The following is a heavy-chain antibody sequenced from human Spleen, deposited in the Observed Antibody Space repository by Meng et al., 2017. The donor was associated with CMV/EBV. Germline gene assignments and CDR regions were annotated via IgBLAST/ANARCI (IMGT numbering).Heavy chain of an antibody. Sequence: GESLKISCAASGFTFDDYGMSWVRQAPGKGLEWVSGINWNGGSTGYADSVKGRFTISRDNAKNSLYLQMNSLRAEDTAVYYCARGSRSQYYYYGMDVWGQGTTVTVSS. CDR2: INWNGGST. J-gene: IGHJ6*02. CDR3: ARGSRSQYYYYGMDV. CDR1: GFTFDDYG. D-gene: IGHD3-10*01. V-gene: IGHV3-20*04.